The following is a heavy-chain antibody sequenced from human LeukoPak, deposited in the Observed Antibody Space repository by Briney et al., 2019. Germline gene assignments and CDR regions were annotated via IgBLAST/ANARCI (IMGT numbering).Heavy chain of an antibody. V-gene: IGHV5-51*01. Sequence: GESLKISCKGSGYSSTTYWIGWVRQMPGKGLEWMGIIYPDDSDTRYSPSFQGQVTISADKSINTAYLQWSSLKASDTAMYYCARGSYWGSSSYVVWGQGTTVTVSS. J-gene: IGHJ6*02. D-gene: IGHD6-13*01. CDR2: IYPDDSDT. CDR3: ARGSYWGSSSYVV. CDR1: GYSSTTYW.